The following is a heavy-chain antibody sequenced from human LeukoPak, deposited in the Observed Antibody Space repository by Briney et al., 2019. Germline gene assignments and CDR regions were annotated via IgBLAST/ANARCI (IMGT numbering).Heavy chain of an antibody. D-gene: IGHD6-19*01. CDR2: ISGYNGDT. CDR1: GYTFTSYG. J-gene: IGHJ3*02. Sequence: ASVKVSCKASGYTFTSYGFSWVRQAPGQGLEWMGWISGYNGDTNYAQKLQGRVTMTTDTSTSTAYMELRSLRFDDTAVYYCARDGSSYSGDWHDAFDIWGQGTMVTVSS. CDR3: ARDGSSYSGDWHDAFDI. V-gene: IGHV1-18*01.